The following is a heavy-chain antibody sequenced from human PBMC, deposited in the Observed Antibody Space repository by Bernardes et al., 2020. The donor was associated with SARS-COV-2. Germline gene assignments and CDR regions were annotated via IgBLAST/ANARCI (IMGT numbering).Heavy chain of an antibody. V-gene: IGHV3-33*03. D-gene: IGHD5-18*01. CDR3: ARRASGDGYSVDS. CDR2: IYSDVSYQ. Sequence: GSLRLSCAASGFIFSNYGFHWVRQAPGKGLEWVAHIYSDVSYQDHADSVKGRFTISRDNSKNTLYLQMNSLRDEDTAIYHCARRASGDGYSVDSWGPGIRVTVS. CDR1: GFIFSNYG. J-gene: IGHJ4*02.